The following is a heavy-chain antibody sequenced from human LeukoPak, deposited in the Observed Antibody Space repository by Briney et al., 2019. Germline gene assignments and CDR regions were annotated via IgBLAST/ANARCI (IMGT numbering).Heavy chain of an antibody. D-gene: IGHD6-13*01. J-gene: IGHJ4*02. CDR2: IYHSGST. Sequence: SETLSLTCTVSGGSISSYYWSWIRQPPGKGLEWIGYIYHSGSTNYNPSLKSRVTISVDTSKNQFSLKLSSVTAADTAVYYCARVEGDSSSWPSFDYWGQGTLVTVSS. CDR3: ARVEGDSSSWPSFDY. CDR1: GGSISSYY. V-gene: IGHV4-59*01.